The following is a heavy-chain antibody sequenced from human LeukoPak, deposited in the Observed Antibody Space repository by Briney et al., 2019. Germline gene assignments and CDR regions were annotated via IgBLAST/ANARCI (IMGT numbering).Heavy chain of an antibody. V-gene: IGHV3-30*07. D-gene: IGHD3-16*01. CDR3: ARDLGDEDEGLGAFDI. CDR2: ISYDGSNK. J-gene: IGHJ3*02. Sequence: PGGSLRLSCAASGFPFSSYAMHWVRQAPGKGLEWVAVISYDGSNKYYADSVKGRFTISRDNAKNSLDLQMDSLRAEDTAVYYCARDLGDEDEGLGAFDIWGQGTMVTVSS. CDR1: GFPFSSYA.